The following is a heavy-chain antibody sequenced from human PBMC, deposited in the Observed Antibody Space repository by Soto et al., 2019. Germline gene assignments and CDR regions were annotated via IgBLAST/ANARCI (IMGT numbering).Heavy chain of an antibody. J-gene: IGHJ3*02. CDR3: ARDSDCGGDCYGDI. CDR2: IWYDGSNK. D-gene: IGHD2-21*02. Sequence: QVQLVESGGGVVQPGRSLRLSCAASGFTFSSYGMHWVRQAPGKGLEWVAVIWYDGSNKYYADSVKGRFTISRDNSKNTLYLQMNSLRAEETAVYYCARDSDCGGDCYGDIWGQGTMVTVSS. V-gene: IGHV3-33*01. CDR1: GFTFSSYG.